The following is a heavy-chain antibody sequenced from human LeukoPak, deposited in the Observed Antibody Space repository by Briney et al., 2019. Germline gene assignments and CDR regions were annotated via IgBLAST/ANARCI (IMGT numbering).Heavy chain of an antibody. D-gene: IGHD3-22*01. Sequence: SETLSLTCTVSGDSISGHYWSWIRQPPGKGLEWIAYIHSTGSTNYNPSLKSRVTISVHTSKNQFSLQLSSVTAADPAVYYCARGFYDSSGNSSPFHYWGQGTLVTVSS. CDR3: ARGFYDSSGNSSPFHY. J-gene: IGHJ4*02. V-gene: IGHV4-59*11. CDR1: GDSISGHY. CDR2: IHSTGST.